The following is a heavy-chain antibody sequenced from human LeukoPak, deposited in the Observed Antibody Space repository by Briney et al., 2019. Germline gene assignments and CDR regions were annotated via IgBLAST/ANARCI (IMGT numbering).Heavy chain of an antibody. CDR2: IWYDGSNK. Sequence: AGGSLRLSCAASGFTFSSYGMHWVRQAPGKGLEWVAVIWYDGSNKYYADSVKGRFTISRDNFKSTLSLQMNSLRVEDTAVYYCAREEVKSFDNWGQGTLVTVPS. V-gene: IGHV3-33*01. CDR3: AREEVKSFDN. CDR1: GFTFSSYG. J-gene: IGHJ4*02.